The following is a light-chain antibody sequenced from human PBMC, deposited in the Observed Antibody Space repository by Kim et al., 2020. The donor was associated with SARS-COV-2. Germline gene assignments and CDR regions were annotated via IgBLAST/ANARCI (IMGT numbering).Light chain of an antibody. V-gene: IGKV3-11*01. CDR2: DAS. J-gene: IGKJ5*01. CDR1: QSVSSY. Sequence: EIVLTQSPATLSLSPGERATLSCRASQSVSSYLAWYQQKPGQAPRLLIYDASNRATGIPARFSSSGSGTDFTLTISSLEPEDFAVYYCQLRSNWRPITFGQGTRLGIK. CDR3: QLRSNWRPIT.